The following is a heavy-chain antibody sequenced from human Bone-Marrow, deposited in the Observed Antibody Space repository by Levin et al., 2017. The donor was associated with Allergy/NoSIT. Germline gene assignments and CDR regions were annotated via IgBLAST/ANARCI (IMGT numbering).Heavy chain of an antibody. CDR2: MTSGGTT. Sequence: PGGSLRLSCVASGFTFNNYAMSWVRQAPGKALEWVSSMTSGGTTYYADSVKGRFIISRDNPKNSMYLQMNSLRAEDTALYYCAKGEDDIRDVVYFHSWGQGTLVTVSS. D-gene: IGHD3-16*01. CDR1: GFTFNNYA. V-gene: IGHV3-23*01. CDR3: AKGEDDIRDVVYFHS. J-gene: IGHJ4*02.